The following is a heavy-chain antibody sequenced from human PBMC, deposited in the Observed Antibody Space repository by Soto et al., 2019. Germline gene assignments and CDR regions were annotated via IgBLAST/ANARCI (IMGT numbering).Heavy chain of an antibody. CDR3: ARVLVVVVAATPEYNWFDP. J-gene: IGHJ5*02. V-gene: IGHV4-59*12. D-gene: IGHD2-15*01. CDR2: IYHSGST. CDR1: GGSISSYD. Sequence: SETLSLTCTVSGGSISSYDWSWIQQPPGKGLERIGYIYHSGSTYYNPSLKSRVTISVDRSKNQFSLKLSSVTAADTAVYYCARVLVVVVAATPEYNWFDPWGQGTLVTVSS.